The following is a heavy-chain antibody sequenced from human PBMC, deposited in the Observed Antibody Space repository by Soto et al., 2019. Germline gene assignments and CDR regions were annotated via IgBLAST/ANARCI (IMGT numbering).Heavy chain of an antibody. V-gene: IGHV3-30*18. Sequence: QVQVVESGGGVVQPGGSLRLSCAASGFTFRTYAMNWVRQAPGRGLEWVAVISHDGSNTDYGDSVKGRFTISRDNSKNTLSLQMNSLRPEDTGVYYCAKDAASTGYFFASWGQGTLVSVSS. CDR2: ISHDGSNT. J-gene: IGHJ4*02. CDR3: AKDAASTGYFFAS. CDR1: GFTFRTYA.